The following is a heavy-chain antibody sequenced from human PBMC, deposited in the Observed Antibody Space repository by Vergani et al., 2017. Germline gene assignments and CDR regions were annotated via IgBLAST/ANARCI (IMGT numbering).Heavy chain of an antibody. CDR1: GESIRSGSHY. Sequence: QVKLQESGPGLLKPSQTLSLTCTVSGESIRSGSHYWSWIRQPAGKGPEWIGHIHTGGSTDPNPSFKIPFSISVDTSKSQFSLKLNSVTVADTAVYYCARSRPYCTSGSCPAIWGQGTLVTVSS. J-gene: IGHJ4*02. D-gene: IGHD2-15*01. V-gene: IGHV4-61*02. CDR2: IHTGGST. CDR3: ARSRPYCTSGSCPAI.